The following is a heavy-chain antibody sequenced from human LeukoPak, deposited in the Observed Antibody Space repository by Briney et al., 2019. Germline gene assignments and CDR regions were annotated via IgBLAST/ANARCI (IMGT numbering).Heavy chain of an antibody. CDR3: AGEVNWGSSYYYYMDV. D-gene: IGHD7-27*01. CDR1: GGTFSSYA. Sequence: SVKVSCKASGGTFSSYAISWVRQAPGQGLEWMGGIIPIFGTANYAQKFQGRVTITADKSTSTAYMELSSLRSEDTAVYYCAGEVNWGSSYYYYMDVWGKGTTVTVSS. V-gene: IGHV1-69*06. J-gene: IGHJ6*03. CDR2: IIPIFGTA.